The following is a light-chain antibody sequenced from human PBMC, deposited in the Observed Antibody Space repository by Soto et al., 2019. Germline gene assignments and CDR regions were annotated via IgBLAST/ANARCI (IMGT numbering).Light chain of an antibody. J-gene: IGKJ1*01. V-gene: IGKV1-6*02. CDR1: QDIRND. Sequence: AVQMTQSPPSLSASVGDRVTLVCRASQDIRNDLGWYQQKPGSAPKLLIYAASNLQTGVPSRFSGSGSGTDFTLTISSLQPEDFATYYCQQSYSTPWTFGQGTKVDTK. CDR3: QQSYSTPWT. CDR2: AAS.